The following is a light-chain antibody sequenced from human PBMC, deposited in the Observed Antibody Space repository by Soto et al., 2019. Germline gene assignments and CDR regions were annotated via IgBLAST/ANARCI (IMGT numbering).Light chain of an antibody. CDR3: QHYNSYSEA. V-gene: IGKV1-5*03. CDR2: KAS. Sequence: IQVTQSPSSLSASVGDRVTITCRTSQGIRSALGWYQQKPGKAPKLLIYKASTLKSGVPSRFSGSGSGTKFTLTISSLQPDDFATYYCQHYNSYSEAFGQGTKVDIK. CDR1: QGIRSA. J-gene: IGKJ1*01.